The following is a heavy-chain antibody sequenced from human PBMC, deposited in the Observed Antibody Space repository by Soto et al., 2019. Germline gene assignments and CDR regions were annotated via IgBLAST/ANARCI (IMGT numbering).Heavy chain of an antibody. CDR1: GGSIRNAAYS. CDR2: IYPSGMP. V-gene: IGHV4-30-2*01. Sequence: LSITCTVSGGSIRNAAYSWSWIRQPPGKGLEWIGYIYPSGMPFYNPSLRSRVTISIDRSNDQFSLNLKSVTAADTAVYYCARERGGYGLFDSWGQGTLVTVSS. CDR3: ARERGGYGLFDS. D-gene: IGHD5-18*01. J-gene: IGHJ4*02.